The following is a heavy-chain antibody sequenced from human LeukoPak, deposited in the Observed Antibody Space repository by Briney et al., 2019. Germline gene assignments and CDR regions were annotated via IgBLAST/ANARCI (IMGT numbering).Heavy chain of an antibody. J-gene: IGHJ4*02. Sequence: PGGSLRLSCAASGFIFDSYGMHWVRQAPGKGLEWVAFIRYDGTNQYYAESVKGRFTISRDNSRNTLYLQMNSLRAEDTAVYYCAKEAEYSYGYGFDYWGQGTLVTVSS. CDR2: IRYDGTNQ. CDR3: AKEAEYSYGYGFDY. V-gene: IGHV3-30*02. D-gene: IGHD5-18*01. CDR1: GFIFDSYG.